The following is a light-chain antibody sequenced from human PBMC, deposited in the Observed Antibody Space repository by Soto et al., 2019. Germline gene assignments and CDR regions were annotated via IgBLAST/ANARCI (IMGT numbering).Light chain of an antibody. V-gene: IGKV1-27*01. Sequence: DIQMTQSPSSLSASVGDRVTITCRASQGISNYLAWYQQKPGKVPKLLIYATSTLQSGVPSRFSGSRSGTDFSLTISSLQPEDVATYYCQKYNSAPYTFGQGTKLEIK. CDR2: ATS. J-gene: IGKJ2*01. CDR3: QKYNSAPYT. CDR1: QGISNY.